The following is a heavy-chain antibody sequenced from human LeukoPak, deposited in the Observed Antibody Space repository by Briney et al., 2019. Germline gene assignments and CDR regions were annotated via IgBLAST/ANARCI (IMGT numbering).Heavy chain of an antibody. CDR1: GASISSGSYY. V-gene: IGHV4-39*01. D-gene: IGHD6-19*01. Sequence: PSETLSLTCTVSGASISSGSYYWGWIRQPPGKGLEWIGSIYYSGSTYYNPSLKSRVTISVDTSKNQFSLKLRSVTAADTAVYYCARVQLGGWSICDYWGQGTLVTVSS. J-gene: IGHJ4*02. CDR2: IYYSGST. CDR3: ARVQLGGWSICDY.